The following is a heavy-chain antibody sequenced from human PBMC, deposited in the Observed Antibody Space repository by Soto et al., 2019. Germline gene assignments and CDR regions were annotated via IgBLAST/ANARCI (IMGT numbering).Heavy chain of an antibody. J-gene: IGHJ4*02. Sequence: EVQLVESGGGLVKPGGSLRLSCAASGFTFSNAWMSWVRQAPGKGLEWVGRIKSKTDGGTTDYAAPVKGRFTLSRDDSKHTLYLQMNSLKTADTAVYYCTTPRDGPQWLPPFDYWGQGTLVTVSS. CDR3: TTPRDGPQWLPPFDY. CDR2: IKSKTDGGTT. CDR1: GFTFSNAW. D-gene: IGHD6-19*01. V-gene: IGHV3-15*01.